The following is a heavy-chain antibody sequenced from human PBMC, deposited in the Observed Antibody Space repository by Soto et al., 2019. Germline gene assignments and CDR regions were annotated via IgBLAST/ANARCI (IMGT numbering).Heavy chain of an antibody. D-gene: IGHD2-2*01. CDR3: AKVGCSSTSCYSPLGYYFDY. CDR2: ISGSGGIT. V-gene: IGHV3-23*01. J-gene: IGHJ4*02. CDR1: GFTFSDYV. Sequence: AGGSLRLSCAASGFTFSDYVMNWVRQAPGKGLEWVSAISGSGGITYYADSVKGRFTISRDNSKNTLYLQMNSLRAEDTAVYYCAKVGCSSTSCYSPLGYYFDYWGQGTLVTVSS.